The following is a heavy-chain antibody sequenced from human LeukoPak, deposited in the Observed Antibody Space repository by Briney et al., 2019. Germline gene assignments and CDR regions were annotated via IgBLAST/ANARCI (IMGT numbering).Heavy chain of an antibody. CDR3: ARDDVTAMDFDY. CDR2: ISSSSSYI. D-gene: IGHD5-18*01. V-gene: IGHV3-21*01. CDR1: GFTFGDYA. J-gene: IGHJ4*02. Sequence: GGSLRLSCTASGFTFGDYAMSWVRQAPGKGLEWVSSISSSSSYIYYAGSVKGRFTISRDNAKNSLYLQMNSLRAEDTAVYYCARDDVTAMDFDYWGQGTLVTVSS.